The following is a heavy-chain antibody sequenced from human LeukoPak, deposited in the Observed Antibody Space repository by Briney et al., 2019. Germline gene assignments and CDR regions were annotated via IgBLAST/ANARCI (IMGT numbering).Heavy chain of an antibody. CDR1: GGTFSSYA. D-gene: IGHD2-21*02. Sequence: ASVKVSCKASGGTFSSYAISWVRQAPGQGLEWMGRIIPILGIANYAQKFQGRVTITADKSTSTAYMELSSLRSEDTAVYYCARAFSGVVTAIPVWGQGTLVTVSS. J-gene: IGHJ4*02. V-gene: IGHV1-69*04. CDR2: IIPILGIA. CDR3: ARAFSGVVTAIPV.